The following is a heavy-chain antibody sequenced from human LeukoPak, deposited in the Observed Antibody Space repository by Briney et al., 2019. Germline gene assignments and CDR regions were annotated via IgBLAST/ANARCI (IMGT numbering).Heavy chain of an antibody. CDR3: ARGGEDIVVVTALDYFDY. CDR2: LYIDGAT. J-gene: IGHJ4*02. V-gene: IGHV3-66*01. D-gene: IGHD2-21*02. Sequence: LSGGSLRLSCAASGFTINIDYMSWVRQAPGKGLEWVSGLYIDGATYYADSVKGRFTLSRDSSRNTLYLQMNSLRAEDTAVFYCARGGEDIVVVTALDYFDYWGQGTLVTVSS. CDR1: GFTINIDY.